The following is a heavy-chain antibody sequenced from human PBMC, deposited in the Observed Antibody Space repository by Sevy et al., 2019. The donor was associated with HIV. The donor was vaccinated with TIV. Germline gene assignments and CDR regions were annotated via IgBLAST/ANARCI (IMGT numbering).Heavy chain of an antibody. D-gene: IGHD3-16*01. CDR1: GDSIKRYY. J-gene: IGHJ5*02. CDR3: ASHDDWGSSSWFLFDP. Sequence: SETLSLTCTVSGDSIKRYYWSWIRQPPGKGLEWIGNVFYSGSANYNPSLKSRVTMSVDTSTNQFSLKLTSVTAADTAVYYCASHDDWGSSSWFLFDPWGQGTLVTVSS. CDR2: VFYSGSA. V-gene: IGHV4-59*01.